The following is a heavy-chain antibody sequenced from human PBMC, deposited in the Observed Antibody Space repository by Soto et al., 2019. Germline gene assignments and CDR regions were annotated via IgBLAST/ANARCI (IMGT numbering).Heavy chain of an antibody. D-gene: IGHD3-10*01. CDR3: ARGYYYGPGSPTPGGMDV. V-gene: IGHV1-18*01. J-gene: IGHJ6*02. CDR2: ISTYTGNT. Sequence: QVHLVQSGAEVKKPGASVKVSCKASGYTFTNYDINWVRQAPGQGLEWMGWISTYTGNTNYAQKLQGRVTMTTATSPSTAYMELRSLRSDDTAVYYCARGYYYGPGSPTPGGMDVWGQGTTVTVSS. CDR1: GYTFTNYD.